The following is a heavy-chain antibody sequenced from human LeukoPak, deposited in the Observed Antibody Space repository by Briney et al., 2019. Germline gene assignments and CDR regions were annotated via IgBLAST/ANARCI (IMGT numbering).Heavy chain of an antibody. D-gene: IGHD1-1*01. V-gene: IGHV4-30-4*01. J-gene: IGHJ4*02. CDR1: GGSISSGDYY. Sequence: TSETLSLTCTVSGGSISSGDYYWSWIRQPPGKGLEWIGYIYYSGSTYYNPSLKSRVTISVDTSKNQFSLKLSSVTAADTAVYYCARGVTLPSQQLFDYWGQGTLVTVSS. CDR3: ARGVTLPSQQLFDY. CDR2: IYYSGST.